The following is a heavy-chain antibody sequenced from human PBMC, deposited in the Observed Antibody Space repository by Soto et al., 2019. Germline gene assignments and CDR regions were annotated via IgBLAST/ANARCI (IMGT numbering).Heavy chain of an antibody. V-gene: IGHV3-23*01. J-gene: IGHJ4*02. CDR3: AKVHGSGSYKAHDDYFDY. D-gene: IGHD3-10*01. CDR2: ISGSGGST. CDR1: GFTFSSYA. Sequence: EVQPLESGGGLVQPGGSLRLSCAASGFTFSSYAMSWVRQAPGKGLEWVSAISGSGGSTYYADSVKGRFTISRDNSKNTLYLQMNSLRAEDTAVYYCAKVHGSGSYKAHDDYFDYWGQGTLVTVSS.